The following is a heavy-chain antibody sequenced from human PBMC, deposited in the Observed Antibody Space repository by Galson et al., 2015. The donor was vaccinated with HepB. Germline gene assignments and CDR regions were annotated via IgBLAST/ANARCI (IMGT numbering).Heavy chain of an antibody. CDR1: GFTFSSYA. J-gene: IGHJ4*02. Sequence: SLRLSCAASGFTFSSYAMHWVRQAPGKGLEWVAVISYDGSNKYYADSVKGRFTISRDNSKNTLYLQMNSLRAEDTAVYYCARDRGGIVVVTASFDYWGQGTLVTVSS. CDR3: ARDRGGIVVVTASFDY. CDR2: ISYDGSNK. V-gene: IGHV3-30*04. D-gene: IGHD2-21*02.